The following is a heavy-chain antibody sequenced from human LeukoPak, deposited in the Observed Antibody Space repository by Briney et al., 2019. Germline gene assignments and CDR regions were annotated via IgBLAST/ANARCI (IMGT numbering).Heavy chain of an antibody. CDR2: IYYSGST. J-gene: IGHJ4*02. CDR1: GGSISSGDYY. V-gene: IGHV4-30-4*08. CDR3: ARGGRIYDSSGFDY. D-gene: IGHD3-22*01. Sequence: SETLSLTCTVSGGSISSGDYYWSWLRQPPGKGLEWIGYIYYSGSTYYNPSLKSRVTISVDTSKNQFSLKLSSVTAADTAVYYCARGGRIYDSSGFDYWGQGTLVTVSS.